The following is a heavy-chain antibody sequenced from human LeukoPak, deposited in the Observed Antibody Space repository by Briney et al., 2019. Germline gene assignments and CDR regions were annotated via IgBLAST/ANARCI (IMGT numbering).Heavy chain of an antibody. CDR2: INPNGGST. Sequence: ASVKVSCKASGYTFTSYDMSWVRQAPGQGLEWMGMINPNGGSTDYAQKFQGRVTVTRDTSTSTVYMELSRLRSEDTAVYYCARGSINYNSGGYYDNPPLDYWGQGTLATVSS. V-gene: IGHV1-46*01. J-gene: IGHJ4*02. D-gene: IGHD3-22*01. CDR3: ARGSINYNSGGYYDNPPLDY. CDR1: GYTFTSYD.